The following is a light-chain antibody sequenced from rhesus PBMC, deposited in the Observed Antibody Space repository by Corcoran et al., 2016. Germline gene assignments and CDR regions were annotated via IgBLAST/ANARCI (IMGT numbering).Light chain of an antibody. CDR1: QGISSY. CDR3: PQHNSYPWT. V-gene: IGKV1-25*01. CDR2: KAS. Sequence: DIQMTQSPSSLSASVGDTVTITCRASQGISSYLAWYQQKAGKAPKLLIYKASTLQSGVPSRFSGLGSGTDFTLTISILQPEDFATYYCPQHNSYPWTFGQGTKVEIK. J-gene: IGKJ1*01.